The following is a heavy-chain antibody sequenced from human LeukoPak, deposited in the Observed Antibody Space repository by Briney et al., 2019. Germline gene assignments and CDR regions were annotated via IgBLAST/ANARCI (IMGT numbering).Heavy chain of an antibody. Sequence: SVKVSCKASGGTFSSYAISWVRQAPGQGLEWMGGIIPIFGTANYAQKFQGRVTITTDESTSTAHMELSSLRSEDTAVYYCARDNTMVRGRRTTNWFDPWGQGTLVTVSS. D-gene: IGHD3-10*01. CDR2: IIPIFGTA. J-gene: IGHJ5*02. CDR3: ARDNTMVRGRRTTNWFDP. V-gene: IGHV1-69*05. CDR1: GGTFSSYA.